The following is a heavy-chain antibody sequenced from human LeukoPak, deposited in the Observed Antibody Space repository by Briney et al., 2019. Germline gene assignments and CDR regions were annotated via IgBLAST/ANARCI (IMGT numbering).Heavy chain of an antibody. Sequence: SETVSLTCTVSGGSISSYYWSWLRQPPGKGLEWIGYIYYSGSPNYNPSLKSRVTISVDPSKNQFSLKLSSVTAADTAVYYCARVVVYGAYPSWFDPWGQGTLVTVSS. CDR1: GGSISSYY. CDR3: ARVVVYGAYPSWFDP. D-gene: IGHD4-17*01. CDR2: IYYSGSP. J-gene: IGHJ5*02. V-gene: IGHV4-59*01.